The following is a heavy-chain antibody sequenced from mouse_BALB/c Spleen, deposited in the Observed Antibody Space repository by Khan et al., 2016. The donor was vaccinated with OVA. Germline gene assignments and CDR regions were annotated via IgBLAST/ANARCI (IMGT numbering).Heavy chain of an antibody. Sequence: DLVMPGAAVTLSCKASGYTFTSYWINWIKQRPGQGLEWIGRIAPGSGSTSYTDMFKGKATLTVDAYSSTAYIQLSSLSSEDSAVYPWARSNYYGSGLYAMDDWGQGTSVTVSS. V-gene: IGHV1S41*01. CDR1: GYTFTSYW. CDR3: ARSNYYGSGLYAMDD. CDR2: IAPGSGST. D-gene: IGHD1-1*01. J-gene: IGHJ4*01.